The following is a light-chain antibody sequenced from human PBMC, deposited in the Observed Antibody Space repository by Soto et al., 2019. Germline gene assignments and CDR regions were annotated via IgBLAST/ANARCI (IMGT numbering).Light chain of an antibody. CDR2: KAS. J-gene: IGKJ4*01. CDR1: QNIGDW. V-gene: IGKV1-5*03. CDR3: QQYNDLST. Sequence: DIQMTQSPSTLSASVGDRVTIACRASQNIGDWLAWYQQKPGKAPNLLIYKASTLESGVPSRFSGSGSGTEFTLAISSLQPEDFATYYCQQYNDLSTFGGGTKVEN.